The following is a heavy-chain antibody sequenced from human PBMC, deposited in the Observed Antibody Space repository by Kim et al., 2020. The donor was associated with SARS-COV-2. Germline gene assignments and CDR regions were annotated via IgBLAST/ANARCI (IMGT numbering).Heavy chain of an antibody. J-gene: IGHJ6*02. CDR3: ARVLQPLEVYYYYYGMDV. Sequence: GRFTISRDNAKNSLYLQMNSLGDEHTAVYYCARVLQPLEVYYYYYGMDVWGQGTTVTVSS. D-gene: IGHD2-15*01. V-gene: IGHV3-48*02.